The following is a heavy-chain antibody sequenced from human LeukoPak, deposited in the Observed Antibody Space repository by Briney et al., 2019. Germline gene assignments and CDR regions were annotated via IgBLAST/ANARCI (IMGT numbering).Heavy chain of an antibody. Sequence: GRSLRLSCAASGFXFSSYGIHWVRQAPGKGLEWVAVISYDGSNKYYADSVKGRFTISRDNSKNTLYLQMNSLRAEDTAVYYCASPIAGAFDIWGQGTMVTVSS. V-gene: IGHV3-30*03. D-gene: IGHD2-21*01. J-gene: IGHJ3*02. CDR2: ISYDGSNK. CDR1: GFXFSSYG. CDR3: ASPIAGAFDI.